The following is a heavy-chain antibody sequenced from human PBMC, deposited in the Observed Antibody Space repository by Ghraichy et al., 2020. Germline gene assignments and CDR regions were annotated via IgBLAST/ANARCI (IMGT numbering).Heavy chain of an antibody. J-gene: IGHJ4*02. CDR2: ISGSGGST. Sequence: GESLNISCAASGFTFSSYAMSWVRQAPGKGLEWVSAISGSGGSTYYADSVKGRFTISRDNSKNTLYLQMNSLRAEDTAVYYCAKGWELLHLPNFDYWGQGTLVTVSS. CDR3: AKGWELLHLPNFDY. V-gene: IGHV3-23*01. D-gene: IGHD1-26*01. CDR1: GFTFSSYA.